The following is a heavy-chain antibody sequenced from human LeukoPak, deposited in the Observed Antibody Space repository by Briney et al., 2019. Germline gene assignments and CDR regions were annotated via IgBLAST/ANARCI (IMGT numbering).Heavy chain of an antibody. D-gene: IGHD4-11*01. Sequence: ASVKVSSKASGYTFTGYYIHWVRQAPGQGLEWMGWINPNSGDTNYAQKFQGRVTMTRDTSISTAYMELSRLRSDDPAVYYCARGGDSTNFDYWGQGTLVTVSS. CDR3: ARGGDSTNFDY. J-gene: IGHJ4*02. V-gene: IGHV1-2*02. CDR2: INPNSGDT. CDR1: GYTFTGYY.